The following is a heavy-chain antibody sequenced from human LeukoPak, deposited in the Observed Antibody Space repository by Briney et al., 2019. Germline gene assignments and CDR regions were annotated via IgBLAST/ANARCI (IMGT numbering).Heavy chain of an antibody. J-gene: IGHJ4*02. CDR3: ARGGGARASNFNG. CDR1: GFSVSSNY. Sequence: GGSLRLSCAASGFSVSSNYMSWVRQAPGKGLEWVSVIDSGGSTYYADSVKGRFTISSHNSKNTLYRQMSSLRAEDTAVYDCARGGGARASNFNGWGEGTLVTVSS. CDR2: IDSGGST. V-gene: IGHV3-53*04. D-gene: IGHD3-16*01.